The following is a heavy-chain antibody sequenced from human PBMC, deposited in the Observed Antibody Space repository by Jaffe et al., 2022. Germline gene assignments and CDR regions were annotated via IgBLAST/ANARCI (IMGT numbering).Heavy chain of an antibody. CDR1: GGTFSSYA. V-gene: IGHV1-69*05. Sequence: QVQLVQSGAEVKKPGSSVKVSCKASGGTFSSYAISWVRQAPGQGLEWMGGIIPIFGTANYAQKFQGRVTITTDESTSTAYMELSSLRSEDTAVYYCARGKRERPGGHIAAAGTRNYYYYYMDVWGKGTTVTVSS. CDR2: IIPIFGTA. D-gene: IGHD6-13*01. CDR3: ARGKRERPGGHIAAAGTRNYYYYYMDV. J-gene: IGHJ6*03.